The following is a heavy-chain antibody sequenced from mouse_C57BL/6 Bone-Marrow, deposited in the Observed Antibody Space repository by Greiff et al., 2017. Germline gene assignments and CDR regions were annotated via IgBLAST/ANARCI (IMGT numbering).Heavy chain of an antibody. CDR1: GFAFSDYG. CDR2: ISSGSSTI. D-gene: IGHD1-1*01. Sequence: EVQVVESGGGLVKPGGSLKLSCAASGFAFSDYGMHWVRQAPEKGLEWVAYISSGSSTIYYADTVKGRFTISRDNAKKTLFLQMTSLRSEDTAMYYCARLGYYGSSFYWYFDVWGTGTTVTVSS. J-gene: IGHJ1*03. V-gene: IGHV5-17*01. CDR3: ARLGYYGSSFYWYFDV.